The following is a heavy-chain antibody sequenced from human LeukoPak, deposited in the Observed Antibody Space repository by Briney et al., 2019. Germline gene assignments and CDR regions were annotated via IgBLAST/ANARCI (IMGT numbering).Heavy chain of an antibody. D-gene: IGHD2-2*01. CDR1: GFIFSSYA. Sequence: PGGSLRLSCAASGFIFSSYAMHWVRQAPGKGLEWVAVISYDGSNKYYADSVKGRFTISRDSSKNTLYLQMNSLRAEDTAVYYCARDALPAPGLDYWGQGTLVAVSS. J-gene: IGHJ4*02. CDR2: ISYDGSNK. V-gene: IGHV3-30-3*01. CDR3: ARDALPAPGLDY.